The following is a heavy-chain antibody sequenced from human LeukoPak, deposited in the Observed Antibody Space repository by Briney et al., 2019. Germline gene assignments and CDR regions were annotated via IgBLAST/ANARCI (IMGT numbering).Heavy chain of an antibody. D-gene: IGHD3-10*01. J-gene: IGHJ4*02. V-gene: IGHV3-7*01. CDR2: IKQDGGEK. CDR3: ARAGSHWHYVY. Sequence: GALRLSCAASGFTFSGFSMSWVRQSPTKGLEWVANIKQDGGEKYYVDSVKGQFTISRDNAKNSLSLQMNNLRVEDTAVYYCARAGSHWHYVYWGQGTVVTVSS. CDR1: GFTFSGFS.